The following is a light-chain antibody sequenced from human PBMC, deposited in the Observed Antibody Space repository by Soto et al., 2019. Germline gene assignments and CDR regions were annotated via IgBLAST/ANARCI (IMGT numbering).Light chain of an antibody. Sequence: EIVLTQSPGTLSLSPGERATLSCRASQSFSSSYLAWYQQKPGQAPRLLIYGASSRATGIPDRFSGSGSGTDFTLTISRLEPEDFAVYYCQKYGSSRTFGQGTKVDIK. CDR1: QSFSSSY. J-gene: IGKJ1*01. V-gene: IGKV3-20*01. CDR3: QKYGSSRT. CDR2: GAS.